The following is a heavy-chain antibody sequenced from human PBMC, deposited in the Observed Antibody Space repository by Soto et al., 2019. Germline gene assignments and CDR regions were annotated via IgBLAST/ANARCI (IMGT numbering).Heavy chain of an antibody. CDR3: AILGMDV. Sequence: SETLSLTCAVYGGSFSGYYWSWIRQPPGKGLEWIGEINHSGSTNYNPSLKSRVTISVDTSKNQFSLKLSSVTAAGTAVYYCAILGMDVWGQGTTVTVSS. J-gene: IGHJ6*02. V-gene: IGHV4-34*01. CDR2: INHSGST. CDR1: GGSFSGYY.